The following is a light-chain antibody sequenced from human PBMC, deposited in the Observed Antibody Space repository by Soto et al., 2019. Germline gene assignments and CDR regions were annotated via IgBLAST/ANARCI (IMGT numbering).Light chain of an antibody. CDR3: TSYTATSTLGV. Sequence: QSVLTQPASVSGSPGQSITISCTGTSSDIGGVNYVSWYQQHPGTAPKLIIYEVSNRPSGISNRFSGSKSGNTASLTISGLQPEDEADYYCTSYTATSTLGVFGGGTQLTVL. V-gene: IGLV2-14*01. J-gene: IGLJ3*02. CDR1: SSDIGGVNY. CDR2: EVS.